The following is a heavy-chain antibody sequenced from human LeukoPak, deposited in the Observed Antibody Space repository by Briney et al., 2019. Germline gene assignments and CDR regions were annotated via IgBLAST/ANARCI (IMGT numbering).Heavy chain of an antibody. Sequence: QSGGSLRLSCAASGFTFSNYWMHWVRHAPGKGLVWLSRINSDGSSTRYADSVKDRFTISRDNAKNTLYLQLNSLRAEDTAVYYCARDNYGEDYWGQGTLVTVSS. D-gene: IGHD4-17*01. J-gene: IGHJ4*02. V-gene: IGHV3-74*01. CDR2: INSDGSST. CDR1: GFTFSNYW. CDR3: ARDNYGEDY.